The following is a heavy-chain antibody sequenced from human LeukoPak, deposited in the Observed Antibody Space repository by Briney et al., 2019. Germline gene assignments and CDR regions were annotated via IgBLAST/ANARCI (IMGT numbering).Heavy chain of an antibody. Sequence: GGSLRLSCAASGFTLRNYDINWVRQAPGKGLEWVSVIRGSSGSTYYADSVKGRFTISRDDSKNTLYLQMNSLRAEDTAVYYCAKEREYSGYEPLPNDYWGQGTLVTVSS. CDR3: AKEREYSGYEPLPNDY. CDR1: GFTLRNYD. V-gene: IGHV3-23*01. D-gene: IGHD5-12*01. J-gene: IGHJ4*02. CDR2: IRGSSGST.